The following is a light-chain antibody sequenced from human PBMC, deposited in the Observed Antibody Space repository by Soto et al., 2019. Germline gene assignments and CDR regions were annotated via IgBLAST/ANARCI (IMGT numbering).Light chain of an antibody. V-gene: IGKV4-1*01. Sequence: DIVMTQSPDSLAVSLGARATINCKSSQSVLYNFNNKKYLAWYQQKPGQPPKLLIYWASTRESGVPDRFSGSGSGTDFTLTIGSLQAEDVAVYYCQQYYSIPITFGQGTRLEIK. CDR1: QSVLYNFNNKKY. CDR3: QQYYSIPIT. J-gene: IGKJ5*01. CDR2: WAS.